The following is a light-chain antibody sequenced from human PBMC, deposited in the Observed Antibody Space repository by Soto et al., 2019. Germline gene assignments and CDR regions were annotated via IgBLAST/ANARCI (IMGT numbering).Light chain of an antibody. J-gene: IGKJ4*01. CDR3: HQYGSSPRT. Sequence: EIVLTQSPATLSLSPGERATLSCRASQSLSSGQLVWYQQKAGQPPRLIIYGASSRATGIPSRFSGRGSWTDFTLTISSLEPDDVAVDFCHQYGSSPRTFGGGTKVEIK. V-gene: IGKV3-20*01. CDR1: QSLSSGQ. CDR2: GAS.